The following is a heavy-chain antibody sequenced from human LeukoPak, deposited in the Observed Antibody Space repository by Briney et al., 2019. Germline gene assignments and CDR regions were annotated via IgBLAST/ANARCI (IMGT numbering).Heavy chain of an antibody. D-gene: IGHD6-13*01. CDR3: ARQGGYIAPLAL. CDR1: GGSMSSYY. CDR2: IYYSGST. V-gene: IGHV4-59*08. Sequence: SETLSLTCTVSGGSMSSYYWSWIRQPPGKELEWIGYIYYSGSTNYKPSLKSRVTISVDTSKNQFSLKLTSVTAADTAVYYCARQGGYIAPLALWGQGTLVTVSA. J-gene: IGHJ4*02.